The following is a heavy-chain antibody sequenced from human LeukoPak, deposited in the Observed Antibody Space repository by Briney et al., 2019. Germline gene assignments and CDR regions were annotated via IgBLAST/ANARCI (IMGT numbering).Heavy chain of an antibody. V-gene: IGHV3-21*01. D-gene: IGHD4-17*01. J-gene: IGHJ1*01. CDR2: ISSSSSYI. CDR1: GFTFSSYS. CDR3: ARSATVEYFQH. Sequence: PGGSLRLSCAASGFTFSSYSMNWVRQAPGKGLEWVSSISSSSSYIYSADSVKGRFTISRDNAKNSLYLQMNSLRAEDTAVYYCARSATVEYFQHWGQGTLVTVSS.